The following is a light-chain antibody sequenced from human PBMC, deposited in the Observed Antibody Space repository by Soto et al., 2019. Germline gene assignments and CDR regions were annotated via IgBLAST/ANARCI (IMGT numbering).Light chain of an antibody. CDR3: AAWDDNLNGPL. CDR1: NSNIGRYS. J-gene: IGLJ3*02. V-gene: IGLV1-44*01. Sequence: QAVVTQPPSLSGTSGQRVTISCSGSNSNIGRYSVNWYQHFPGTAPKILIYSDDERPSGVPDRFSGSKSGTSASLAISGLQSEDEAEYYCAAWDDNLNGPLFRGGIKVTVL. CDR2: SDD.